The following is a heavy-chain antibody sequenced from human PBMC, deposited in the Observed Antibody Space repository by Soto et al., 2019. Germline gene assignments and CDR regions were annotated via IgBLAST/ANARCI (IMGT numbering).Heavy chain of an antibody. CDR2: VISDGNTI. CDR3: ATAEVDH. Sequence: GGSLRLSCAASGFTFANHWMHWVRQAPGKGLEWVSRVISDGNTIDYADSVKGRFTVSRDNAKNTLYLQMNTLRAEDTAVYYCATAEVDHWGPGTLVTVSS. V-gene: IGHV3-74*01. CDR1: GFTFANHW. J-gene: IGHJ5*02.